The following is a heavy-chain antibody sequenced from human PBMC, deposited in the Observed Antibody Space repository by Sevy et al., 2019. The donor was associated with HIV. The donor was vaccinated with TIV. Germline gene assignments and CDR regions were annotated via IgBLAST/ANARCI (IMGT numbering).Heavy chain of an antibody. Sequence: ASVKVSCKASGYTFTSYDINWVRQATGQGLEWMGWMNPNSGNTGYAQKFQGRVTITRNTSKRTAYMELSSLRSEGTAVYYCARGGGYSSGWPVYYYYYGMDVWGQGTTVTVSS. D-gene: IGHD6-19*01. CDR1: GYTFTSYD. J-gene: IGHJ6*02. V-gene: IGHV1-8*03. CDR3: ARGGGYSSGWPVYYYYYGMDV. CDR2: MNPNSGNT.